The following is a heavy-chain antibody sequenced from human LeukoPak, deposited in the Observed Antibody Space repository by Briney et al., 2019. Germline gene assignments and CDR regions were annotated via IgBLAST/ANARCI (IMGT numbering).Heavy chain of an antibody. V-gene: IGHV1-69*13. CDR3: ARDLYSSSRGGFDY. D-gene: IGHD6-6*01. CDR1: GGTFSSYA. CDR2: IIPIFGTA. Sequence: GASVKVSCKASGGTFSSYAISWVRQAPGQGLEWMGGIIPIFGTANYAQKFQGRVTITADESTSTAYMELSSLRSEDTAVYYCARDLYSSSRGGFDYWGQGTLVTVSS. J-gene: IGHJ4*02.